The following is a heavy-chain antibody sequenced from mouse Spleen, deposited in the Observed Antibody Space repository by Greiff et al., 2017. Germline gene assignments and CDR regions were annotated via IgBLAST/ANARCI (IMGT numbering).Heavy chain of an antibody. V-gene: IGHV5-6*01. Sequence: EVQLVESGGDLVKPGGSLKLSCAASGFTFSSYGMSWVRQTPDKRLEWVATISSGGSYTYYPDSVKGRFTISRDNAKNTLYLQMSSLKSEDTAMYYCARQRDYDGGFAYWGQGTLVTVSA. CDR2: ISSGGSYT. J-gene: IGHJ3*01. CDR1: GFTFSSYG. D-gene: IGHD2-4*01. CDR3: ARQRDYDGGFAY.